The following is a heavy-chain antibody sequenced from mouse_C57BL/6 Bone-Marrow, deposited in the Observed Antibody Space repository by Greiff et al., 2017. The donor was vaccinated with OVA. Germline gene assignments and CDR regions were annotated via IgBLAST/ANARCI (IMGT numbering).Heavy chain of an antibody. CDR3: ARPGVSSNYDWYFDV. D-gene: IGHD2-5*01. Sequence: EVQLVESGGGLVQPGGSLKLSCAASGFTFSDYGMAWVRQAPRKGPEWVAFISNLAYSIYYADTVTGRFTISRENAKNTLYLEMSSLRSEDTAMYYCARPGVSSNYDWYFDVWGTGTTVTVSS. V-gene: IGHV5-15*01. CDR1: GFTFSDYG. J-gene: IGHJ1*03. CDR2: ISNLAYSI.